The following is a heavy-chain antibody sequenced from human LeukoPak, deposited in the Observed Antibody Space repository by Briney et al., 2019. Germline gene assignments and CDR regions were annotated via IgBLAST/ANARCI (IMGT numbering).Heavy chain of an antibody. Sequence: SETLSLTCTVSGGSISSYYWSWIRQPPGKGLEGIGYIYYSGSTNYDPSLKSRVTISVDTSKNQFSLKLSSVTAADTAVYYCAGGGGPAPFDYWGQGTLVTVSS. D-gene: IGHD2-2*01. CDR3: AGGGGPAPFDY. CDR1: GGSISSYY. J-gene: IGHJ4*02. V-gene: IGHV4-59*01. CDR2: IYYSGST.